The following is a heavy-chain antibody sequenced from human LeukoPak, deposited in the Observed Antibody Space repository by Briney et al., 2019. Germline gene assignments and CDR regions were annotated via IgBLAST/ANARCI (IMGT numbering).Heavy chain of an antibody. CDR3: ARDRHFVAATVIDY. Sequence: PGGSLRLSCAASGFTFSSYSMNWVRQAPGKGLEWVSYISSSSSTIYYADSVKGRFTISRDNAKNSLHLQMNSLRDEDTAVYYCARDRHFVAATVIDYWGQGTLVTVSS. CDR2: ISSSSSTI. J-gene: IGHJ4*02. V-gene: IGHV3-48*02. CDR1: GFTFSSYS. D-gene: IGHD2-15*01.